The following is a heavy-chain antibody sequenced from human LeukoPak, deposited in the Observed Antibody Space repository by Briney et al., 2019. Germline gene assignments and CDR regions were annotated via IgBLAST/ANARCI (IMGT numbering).Heavy chain of an antibody. Sequence: GGSLRLSCAASGFTFSSYAMSWVRQAPGQRLEWMGWINAGNGNTKYSQKFQGRVTITRDTSASTANMELSSLRSEDTAVYYCARAGGSGSGYSSGWYYDYWGQGTLVTVSS. CDR2: INAGNGNT. J-gene: IGHJ4*02. D-gene: IGHD6-19*01. CDR3: ARAGGSGSGYSSGWYYDY. CDR1: GFTFSSYA. V-gene: IGHV1-3*01.